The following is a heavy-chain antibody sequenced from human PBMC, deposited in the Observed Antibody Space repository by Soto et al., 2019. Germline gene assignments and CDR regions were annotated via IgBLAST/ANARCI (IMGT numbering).Heavy chain of an antibody. Sequence: ASVKVSCKASGYTFTGYYMHWVRQAPGQGLEWMGWINPNSGGTNYAQKFQGWVTMTRDTSISTAYMELSRLRSDDTAVYYCARGGAAAGTDYYYGMDVWGQGTTVTISS. CDR1: GYTFTGYY. CDR3: ARGGAAAGTDYYYGMDV. CDR2: INPNSGGT. V-gene: IGHV1-2*04. D-gene: IGHD6-13*01. J-gene: IGHJ6*02.